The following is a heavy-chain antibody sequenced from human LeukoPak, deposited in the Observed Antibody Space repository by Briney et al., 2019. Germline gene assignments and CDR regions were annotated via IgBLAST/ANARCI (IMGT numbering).Heavy chain of an antibody. Sequence: GGSLRLSCAASGFTFTTYAMSWVRQAPGKGLEWVSTISGSGGSTYYVDSVKGRFTISRDNSKYTLYLHMSSLRAEDTALYYCAKDIGWSGSGSPFDYWGQGTLVTVSS. CDR3: AKDIGWSGSGSPFDY. CDR1: GFTFTTYA. D-gene: IGHD3-10*01. V-gene: IGHV3-23*01. CDR2: ISGSGGST. J-gene: IGHJ4*02.